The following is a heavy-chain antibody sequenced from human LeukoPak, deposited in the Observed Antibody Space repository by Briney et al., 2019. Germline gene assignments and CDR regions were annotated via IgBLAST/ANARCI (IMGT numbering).Heavy chain of an antibody. Sequence: AGSLRLSSAASGFTFSRYPMHWVRQAPGKGLEWVTVISTDGRDIKYAASVKGRFTISRDSSKNTLSLQMNSLRTDDTAVYYCARDAQISAAAYYFDYWGQGTLVTVSS. J-gene: IGHJ4*02. V-gene: IGHV3-30*04. CDR1: GFTFSRYP. CDR2: ISTDGRDI. D-gene: IGHD6-13*01. CDR3: ARDAQISAAAYYFDY.